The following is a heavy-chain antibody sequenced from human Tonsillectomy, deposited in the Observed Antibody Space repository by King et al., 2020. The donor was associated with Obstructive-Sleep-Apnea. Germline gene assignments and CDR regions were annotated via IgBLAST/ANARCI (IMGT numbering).Heavy chain of an antibody. D-gene: IGHD3-22*01. CDR2: IRSKAYGGTP. J-gene: IGHJ6*02. V-gene: IGHV3-49*03. CDR1: GFTFRDYP. CDR3: ARLFKCYDSRGSDYVDYYYYAMDG. Sequence: VQLVESGGGLVQPGRSLRLSCTSSGFTFRDYPLSWFRQAPGKGLEWVGFIRSKAYGGTPEYAASVKGRFTISRDDSKTIAYLQMNSLKIEDTAVYYCARLFKCYDSRGSDYVDYYYYAMDGWGQGTTVTVSS.